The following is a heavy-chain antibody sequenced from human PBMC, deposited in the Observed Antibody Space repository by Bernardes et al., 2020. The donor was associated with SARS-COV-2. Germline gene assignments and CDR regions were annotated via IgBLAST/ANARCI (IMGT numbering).Heavy chain of an antibody. J-gene: IGHJ4*02. CDR3: VRSRYNYDSSGYSFDY. D-gene: IGHD3-22*01. CDR1: GYTFTSYD. V-gene: IGHV1-8*01. Sequence: ASVKVSCKASGYTFTSYDINWVRQATGQGLEWMGWMILDSGNTAYAQRFQGRVTMTRDTSISTAYMELSSLRSEDTAVYYCVRSRYNYDSSGYSFDYWGQGALVTVSS. CDR2: MILDSGNT.